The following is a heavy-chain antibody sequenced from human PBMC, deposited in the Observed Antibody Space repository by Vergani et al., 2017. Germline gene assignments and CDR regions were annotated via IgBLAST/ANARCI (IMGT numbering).Heavy chain of an antibody. CDR2: INPSGGST. V-gene: IGHV1-46*01. CDR1: GYTFTSYY. CDR3: ARAPSLDPGTFAF. D-gene: IGHD1-1*01. J-gene: IGHJ4*02. Sequence: QVPLVQSGAEVKKPGASVKVSCKASGYTFTSYYMHWVRQAPGQGLEWMGIINPSGGSTSYAQKFQGRVTMTRDTSTSTVYMGLSSLRSEDTAVYYCARAPSLDPGTFAFWGQGTLVTVSS.